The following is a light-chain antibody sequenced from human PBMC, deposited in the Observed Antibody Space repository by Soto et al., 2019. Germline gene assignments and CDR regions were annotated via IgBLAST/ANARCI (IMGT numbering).Light chain of an antibody. CDR2: KAS. J-gene: IGKJ1*01. CDR1: QSISIW. CDR3: QQYNSDST. V-gene: IGKV1-5*03. Sequence: IPMTQSPSTLSASVGDRVTITCQASQSISIWLAWYQQKPGKAPKLLIYKASSLESEVPSRFSGSGSGTEFTLTINSLQPDDSATYYCQQYNSDSTFGQGTKVEIK.